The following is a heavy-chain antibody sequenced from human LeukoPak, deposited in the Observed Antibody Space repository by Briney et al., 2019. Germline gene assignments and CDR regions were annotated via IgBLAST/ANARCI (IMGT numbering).Heavy chain of an antibody. Sequence: GESLKISCKGSGYTFTGYYMHWVRQAPGQGLEWMGWINPNSGGTNYAQKFQGRVTMTRDTSISTAYMELSRLRSDDTAVYYCARDRVGSYSDWGQGTLVTVSS. V-gene: IGHV1-2*02. D-gene: IGHD1-26*01. CDR3: ARDRVGSYSD. CDR1: GYTFTGYY. CDR2: INPNSGGT. J-gene: IGHJ4*02.